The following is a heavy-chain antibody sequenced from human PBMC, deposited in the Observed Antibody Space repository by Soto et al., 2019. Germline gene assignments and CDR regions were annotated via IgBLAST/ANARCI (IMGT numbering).Heavy chain of an antibody. Sequence: QVQLVESGGGVVQPGRSLRLSCAASGFTFSTYVMHWVRQAPGKGLEWVAVMWSDGSNKKYADSVKGRFTISRDNSKNTLYLQMNSLRAEDTAVYYCTREGRDYAEDHWGQGTLVTVSS. CDR2: MWSDGSNK. D-gene: IGHD4-17*01. V-gene: IGHV3-33*01. CDR3: TREGRDYAEDH. CDR1: GFTFSTYV. J-gene: IGHJ4*02.